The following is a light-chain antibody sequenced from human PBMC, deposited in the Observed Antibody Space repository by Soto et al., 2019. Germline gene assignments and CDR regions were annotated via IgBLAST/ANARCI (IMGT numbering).Light chain of an antibody. J-gene: IGKJ1*01. CDR3: QQYKNWPPWT. CDR1: ESVAGH. Sequence: EILMTQSPATLSVSPGERATLSCRASESVAGHLAWYQQKPGQAPRLLIYGASTRATGIPARFSGSVSGTEFTLTISSLQSEDFAVYYGQQYKNWPPWTFGQGTKVDIK. V-gene: IGKV3-15*01. CDR2: GAS.